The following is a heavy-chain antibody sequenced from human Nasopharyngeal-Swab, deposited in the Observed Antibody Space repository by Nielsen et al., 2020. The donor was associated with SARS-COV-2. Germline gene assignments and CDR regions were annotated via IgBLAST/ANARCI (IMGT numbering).Heavy chain of an antibody. CDR2: ISGSGGST. Sequence: LSLTCAASGFTFSSYAMSWVRQAPGKGLEWVSAISGSGGSTYYADSVQGRFTISRDNSKNTLYLQMNSLRAEDTAVYYCAKDLKPRFLEWLFLDYWGQGTLVTVSS. J-gene: IGHJ4*02. CDR1: GFTFSSYA. D-gene: IGHD3-3*01. V-gene: IGHV3-23*01. CDR3: AKDLKPRFLEWLFLDY.